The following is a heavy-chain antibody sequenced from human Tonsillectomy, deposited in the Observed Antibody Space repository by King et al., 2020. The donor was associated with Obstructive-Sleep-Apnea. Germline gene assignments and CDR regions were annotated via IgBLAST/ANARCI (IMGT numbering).Heavy chain of an antibody. D-gene: IGHD3-10*01. Sequence: VQLQESGPGLVKPSETLSLTCTVSGGSISSYYWSWIRQPPGKGLEWIGYIYYSGSTNYNPSLKSRVTISVDTSKNQFSLKLSSVTAADTAVYYCARAGYYYGSGSSIFDYWGQGTLVTVSS. CDR3: ARAGYYYGSGSSIFDY. CDR1: GGSISSYY. V-gene: IGHV4-59*01. J-gene: IGHJ4*02. CDR2: IYYSGST.